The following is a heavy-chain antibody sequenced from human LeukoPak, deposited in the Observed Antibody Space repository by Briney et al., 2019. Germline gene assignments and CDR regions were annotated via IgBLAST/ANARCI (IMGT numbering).Heavy chain of an antibody. D-gene: IGHD1-7*01. CDR2: IDEHGFKT. Sequence: GGSLRLSCAASGFIFRSYWMLWVRQAPGKGLEWVASIDEHGFKTYYAASVTGRFTISKDTAKNSLDLQMNSLRAADTAVYYCARDGITCTRDYWGQGALVTVSS. J-gene: IGHJ4*02. CDR3: ARDGITCTRDY. CDR1: GFIFRSYW. V-gene: IGHV3-7*01.